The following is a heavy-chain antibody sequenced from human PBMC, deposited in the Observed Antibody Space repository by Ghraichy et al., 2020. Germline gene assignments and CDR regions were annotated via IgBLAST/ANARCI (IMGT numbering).Heavy chain of an antibody. CDR3: TKGWGDY. Sequence: GGSLRLSCAASGISFSNYDMSWVRQAPGKGLEWISGLSANAYRTNYADSVKGRFTISRDNSKSTLYLQMNSLRADDTAVYYCTKGWGDYWGQGTLLTVSS. CDR2: LSANAYRT. CDR1: GISFSNYD. J-gene: IGHJ4*02. D-gene: IGHD3-16*01. V-gene: IGHV3-23*01.